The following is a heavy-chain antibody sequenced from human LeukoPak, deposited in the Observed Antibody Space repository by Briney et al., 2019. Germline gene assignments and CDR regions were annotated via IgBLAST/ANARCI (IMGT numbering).Heavy chain of an antibody. J-gene: IGHJ4*02. CDR2: IQYDGSIQ. CDR3: AKVSLGYDSSGYPRDY. Sequence: PGGSLRLSCAASGFIFSTYAMHWVRQAPGKGLEWVAFIQYDGSIQYYADSVKGRFTISRDNSKNTLYLQMNSLRAEDTAVYYCAKVSLGYDSSGYPRDYWGQGTLVTVSS. CDR1: GFIFSTYA. V-gene: IGHV3-30*02. D-gene: IGHD3-22*01.